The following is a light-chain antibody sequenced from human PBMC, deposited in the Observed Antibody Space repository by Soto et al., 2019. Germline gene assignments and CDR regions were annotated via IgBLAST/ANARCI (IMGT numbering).Light chain of an antibody. CDR1: SSNIGKNF. J-gene: IGLJ2*01. V-gene: IGLV1-47*01. CDR3: AAWDDRLSGLE. CDR2: RHD. Sequence: QSVLIQPPSVSGTPGQTVTISCSGSSSNIGKNFVFWYQQVPGTTPRLLIYRHDQRPSGVPDRFSGSKSDTSASLAISGLRSEDEADYYCAAWDDRLSGLEFGGGTQLTVL.